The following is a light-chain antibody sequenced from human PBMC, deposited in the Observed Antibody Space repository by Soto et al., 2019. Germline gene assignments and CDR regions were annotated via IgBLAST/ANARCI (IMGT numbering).Light chain of an antibody. CDR2: GAS. CDR1: QSVSNT. CDR3: QQYNNWPIT. V-gene: IGKV3-15*01. Sequence: EIVMTQSPATLSVSPGERATLSCRASQSVSNTLAWYQQKPGQAPRLLMYGASIRATGIPARFSGGGSGTQFTLTISSLQSEDFAVYYCQQYNNWPITLGQGTRLEIK. J-gene: IGKJ5*01.